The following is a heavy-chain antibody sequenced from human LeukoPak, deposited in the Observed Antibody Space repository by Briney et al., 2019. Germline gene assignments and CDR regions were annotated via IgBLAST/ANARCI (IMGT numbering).Heavy chain of an antibody. V-gene: IGHV1-8*01. CDR1: GYTFTNLD. J-gene: IGHJ5*02. CDR3: VRDGEGVAISVNYWFDP. D-gene: IGHD3-10*01. Sequence: ASVKVSCKTSGYTFTNLDINWLRQAPGQGLEWIGWMNPNNGNTGYAQKFQGRVTMTRDTSISTAYMELRGLRSEDTAVYYCVRDGEGVAISVNYWFDPWGQGTLVTVSS. CDR2: MNPNNGNT.